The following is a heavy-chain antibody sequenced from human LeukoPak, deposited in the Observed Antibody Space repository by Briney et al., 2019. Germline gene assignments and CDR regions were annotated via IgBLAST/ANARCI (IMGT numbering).Heavy chain of an antibody. Sequence: GASVKVSCKASGGTFNTYGIIWVRQAPGQGLEWMGGIIPILGTANYAQKFQGRVTITADKSTSTAYMELSSLRSEDTAVYYCARDKTAGDFDWLFSHPGGDNWFDPWGQGTLVTVSS. J-gene: IGHJ5*02. CDR1: GGTFNTYG. CDR3: ARDKTAGDFDWLFSHPGGDNWFDP. CDR2: IIPILGTA. V-gene: IGHV1-69*10. D-gene: IGHD3-9*01.